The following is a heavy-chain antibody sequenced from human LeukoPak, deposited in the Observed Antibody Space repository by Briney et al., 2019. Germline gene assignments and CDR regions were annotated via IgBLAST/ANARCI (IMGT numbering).Heavy chain of an antibody. Sequence: PGGSLRLSCAASGFTFRSYWMSWVRQAPGKGLEWVANIKQDGSEKHYVDSVKGRFTISRDNAKNSLYLQMNSLRAEDTAVYYCARDSVAVAGWYWGQGTLVTVSS. D-gene: IGHD6-19*01. CDR2: IKQDGSEK. J-gene: IGHJ4*02. V-gene: IGHV3-7*01. CDR1: GFTFRSYW. CDR3: ARDSVAVAGWY.